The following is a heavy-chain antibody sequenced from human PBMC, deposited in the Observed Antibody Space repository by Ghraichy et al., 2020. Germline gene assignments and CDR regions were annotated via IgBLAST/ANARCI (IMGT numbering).Heavy chain of an antibody. CDR3: ARDPSPAGRITIFGVATYGMDV. V-gene: IGHV1-69*13. J-gene: IGHJ6*02. CDR1: GGTFSSYA. D-gene: IGHD3-3*01. Sequence: SVKVSCKASGGTFSSYAISWVRQAPGQGLEWMGGIIPIFGTTNYAQKFQGRVTITADESTSTAYMELSSLRSEDTAVYYCARDPSPAGRITIFGVATYGMDVWGQGTTVTVSS. CDR2: IIPIFGTT.